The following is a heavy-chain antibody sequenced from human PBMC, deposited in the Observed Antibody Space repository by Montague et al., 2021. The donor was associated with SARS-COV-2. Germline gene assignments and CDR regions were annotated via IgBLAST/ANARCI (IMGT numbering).Heavy chain of an antibody. CDR2: ISEIGST. Sequence: ETLSLTCTVSGGSINNYYWGWIRQPPGKALEYIAYISEIGSTHRNPALKSRVTISVDPSRNQFYLDVNSVTAADTAVYYCARLLGGQRLMDYWGQGTLVTVPS. D-gene: IGHD5-12*01. J-gene: IGHJ4*02. CDR1: GGSINNYY. V-gene: IGHV4-59*01. CDR3: ARLLGGQRLMDY.